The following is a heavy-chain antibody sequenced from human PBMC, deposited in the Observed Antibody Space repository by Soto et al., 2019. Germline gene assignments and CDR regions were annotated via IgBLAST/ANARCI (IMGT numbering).Heavy chain of an antibody. V-gene: IGHV4-39*01. CDR2: VYYNGFT. Sequence: QLQLRESGPGLVKPSETLSLTCPVSGGSISSSNYYWAWIRQSPGKGLEWIGSVYYNGFTYYNPSLKSRVTISVDTSKNQFSLKLTSVTAADTAVYYCARMGDFWSGPGELDPWGQGTLVTVSS. D-gene: IGHD3-3*01. J-gene: IGHJ5*02. CDR3: ARMGDFWSGPGELDP. CDR1: GGSISSSNYY.